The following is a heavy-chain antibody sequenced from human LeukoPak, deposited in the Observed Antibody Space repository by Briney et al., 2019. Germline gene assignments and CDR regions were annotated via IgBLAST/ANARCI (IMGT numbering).Heavy chain of an antibody. V-gene: IGHV3-23*01. CDR3: AKLDVYDILTGYYKGIEY. Sequence: HPGGSLRLSCAASGFPFSSYAMSWVRQAPGKGLEWVSAISGSGGSTFYADSVKGRFTISRDNSKNTLYLQMNSLRAEDTAVYYCAKLDVYDILTGYYKGIEYWGQGTQVTVSS. D-gene: IGHD3-9*01. CDR1: GFPFSSYA. J-gene: IGHJ4*02. CDR2: ISGSGGST.